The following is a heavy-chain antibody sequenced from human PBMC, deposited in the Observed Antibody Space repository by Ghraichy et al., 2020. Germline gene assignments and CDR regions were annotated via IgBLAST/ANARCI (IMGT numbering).Heavy chain of an antibody. CDR1: GYSFTSYW. D-gene: IGHD2-15*01. V-gene: IGHV5-51*01. CDR3: ARRDCNPGNCYEYYFDY. J-gene: IGHJ4*02. Sequence: GESLNISCRTSGYSFTSYWIGWVRKMPGKGLEWMGIVYPEDSDSRYGPSFQGQVTISADKSKNTAYLQWSSLRASDTAIYYCARRDCNPGNCYEYYFDYWGQGTSVTVSS. CDR2: VYPEDSDS.